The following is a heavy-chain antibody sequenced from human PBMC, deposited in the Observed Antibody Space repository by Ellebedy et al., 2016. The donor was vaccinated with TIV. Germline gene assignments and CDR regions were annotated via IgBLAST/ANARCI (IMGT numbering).Heavy chain of an antibody. CDR1: GGTFNNYA. V-gene: IGHV1-69*04. CDR3: ASTIVGATGADS. J-gene: IGHJ5*01. CDR2: IIPILGMT. Sequence: AASVKVSCKTSGGTFNNYAISWVRQAPGQGLQCMGTIIPILGMTNYAQNFQGRVTITADKSTSIAYMELRNLISEDTAVYYCASTIVGATGADSWGQGTLVTVSS. D-gene: IGHD1-26*01.